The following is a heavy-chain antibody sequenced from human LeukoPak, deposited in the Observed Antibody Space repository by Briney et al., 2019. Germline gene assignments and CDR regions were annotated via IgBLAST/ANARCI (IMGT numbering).Heavy chain of an antibody. CDR2: MNPNSGNT. J-gene: IGHJ4*02. CDR3: ARSGGNRGDY. V-gene: IGHV1-8*01. D-gene: IGHD2-15*01. CDR1: GYTFTSYD. Sequence: ASVKVSCKASGYTFTSYDINWVRQAAGQGLEWMGWMNPNSGNTAYAQKFQGRVTMTEDTSTGTAYMELSSLRSEDTAVYYCARSGGNRGDYWGQGTLVTVSS.